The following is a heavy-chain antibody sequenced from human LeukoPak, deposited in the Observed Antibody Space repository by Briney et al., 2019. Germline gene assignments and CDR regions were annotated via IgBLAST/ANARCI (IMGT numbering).Heavy chain of an antibody. CDR2: IYYSGST. D-gene: IGHD3-10*01. Sequence: SETLSLTCTVSGGSISSYYWSWIRQPPGKGLEWIGYIYYSGSTNYNPSLKSRVTISVDTSKNQFSLKLSSVTAADTAVYYCARGRVGITMVRGVMFDYWGQGTPVTVSS. J-gene: IGHJ4*02. V-gene: IGHV4-59*01. CDR3: ARGRVGITMVRGVMFDY. CDR1: GGSISSYY.